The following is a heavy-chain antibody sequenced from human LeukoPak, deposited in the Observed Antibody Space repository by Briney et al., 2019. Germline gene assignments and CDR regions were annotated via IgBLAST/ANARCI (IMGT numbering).Heavy chain of an antibody. J-gene: IGHJ4*02. CDR1: GFTVSSNY. V-gene: IGHV3-53*01. CDR3: ARAAEWLVLDY. D-gene: IGHD6-19*01. CDR2: IYSGGST. Sequence: GGSLRLSCAASGFTVSSNYMSWVRQAPGKGLEWVSVIYSGGSTYYADSVKGRFTISRDNSENTLYLQMNSLRAEDTAVYYCARAAEWLVLDYWGQGTLVTVSS.